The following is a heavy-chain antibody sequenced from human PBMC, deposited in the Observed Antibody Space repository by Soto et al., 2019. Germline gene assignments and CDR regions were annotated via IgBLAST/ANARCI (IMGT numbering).Heavy chain of an antibody. CDR1: GDSISNSNYY. CDR2: IYYSGIT. J-gene: IGHJ5*02. Sequence: HLQLQESGPGLVKPSETLSLTCTVSGDSISNSNYYWGWIRQPPGKGLEWIANIYYSGITYCNPSRRRRVDISVGTSQNPFTLKFGSLPAACPAIYYCARSHSGYYKWFEPWGEGTLVTVSS. V-gene: IGHV4-39*01. CDR3: ARSHSGYYKWFEP. D-gene: IGHD3-22*01.